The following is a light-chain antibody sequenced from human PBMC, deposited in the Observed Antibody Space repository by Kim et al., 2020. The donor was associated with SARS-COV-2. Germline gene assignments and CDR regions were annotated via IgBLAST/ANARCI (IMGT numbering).Light chain of an antibody. CDR3: QQYSSSFRT. Sequence: PPGERATLSCRASQSVSSNYLAWYQQRPGQAPRLLIYDASSRATGIPDRFSGSGSGTDFTLTISRLEPEDFAVYYCQQYSSSFRTFGQGTKVDIK. J-gene: IGKJ1*01. V-gene: IGKV3-20*01. CDR1: QSVSSNY. CDR2: DAS.